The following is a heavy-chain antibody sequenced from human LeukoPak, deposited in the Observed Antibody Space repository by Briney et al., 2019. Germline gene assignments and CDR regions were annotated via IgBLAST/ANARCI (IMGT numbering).Heavy chain of an antibody. D-gene: IGHD1-1*01. V-gene: IGHV3-7*03. Sequence: GGSLRLSCAASGFDFSRHYMTWVRQAPGKGPEWVAKISPDGGVSQYVDSVKGRFTITRDNSKNSLSLRMSSLRVEDTALYFCAKEEFWRFDFWGLGTLVTVSS. CDR3: AKEEFWRFDF. CDR2: ISPDGGVS. J-gene: IGHJ4*02. CDR1: GFDFSRHY.